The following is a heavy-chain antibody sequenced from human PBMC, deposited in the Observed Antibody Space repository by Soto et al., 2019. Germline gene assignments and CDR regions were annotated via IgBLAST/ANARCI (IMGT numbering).Heavy chain of an antibody. V-gene: IGHV1-3*01. CDR1: GYTFTSYA. CDR2: INAGNGNT. J-gene: IGHJ4*02. CDR3: ARGIAVAVTGDY. Sequence: ASVKVSCKASGYTFTSYAMHWVRQAPGQRLEWMGWINAGNGNTKYSQKFQGRVTSTRDTSASTAYMELSRLRSEDTAVYYCARGIAVAVTGDYWGQGALVTVSS. D-gene: IGHD6-19*01.